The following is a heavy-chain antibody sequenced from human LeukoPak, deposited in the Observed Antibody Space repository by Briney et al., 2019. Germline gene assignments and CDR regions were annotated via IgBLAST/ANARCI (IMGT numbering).Heavy chain of an antibody. CDR3: AIVGKWELRGSFAFDI. CDR2: IYTSGST. V-gene: IGHV4-4*07. D-gene: IGHD1-26*01. J-gene: IGHJ3*02. CDR1: GGSISSYY. Sequence: SETLSLTCTVSGGSISSYYWSWIRQPAGKGLEWIGRIYTSGSTNYNPSLKSRVTMSVDTSKNQFSLKLSSVTAADTAVYYCAIVGKWELRGSFAFDIWDQGTMVTVSS.